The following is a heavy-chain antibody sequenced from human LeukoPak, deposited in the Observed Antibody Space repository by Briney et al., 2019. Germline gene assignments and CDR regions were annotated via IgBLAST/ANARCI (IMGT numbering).Heavy chain of an antibody. CDR3: ARGENGSFDH. Sequence: GGSLRLSCTGSGVTFGDYYLSWIRQAPGKGLEWISYVSSTGGDKFYANPVKGRFTISRDNARNSLYMEMNDLIAEDTAFYYCARGENGSFDHWGQGTLVIVSS. D-gene: IGHD3-10*01. CDR1: GVTFGDYY. J-gene: IGHJ4*02. V-gene: IGHV3-11*01. CDR2: VSSTGGDK.